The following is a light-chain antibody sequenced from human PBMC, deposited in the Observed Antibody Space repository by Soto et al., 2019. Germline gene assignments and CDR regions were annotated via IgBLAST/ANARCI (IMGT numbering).Light chain of an antibody. CDR2: EGT. CDR1: SSDVGTYNL. V-gene: IGLV2-23*01. CDR3: CSYAGSTTVV. Sequence: QSALTQPASVSGSPGQSNTISCTGTSSDVGTYNLVSWYQQHPGKAPKLIIYEGTKRPSGVSHRFSGSKSGNTASLTISGLQAEDESDYYCCSYAGSTTVVFGGGTKVTV. J-gene: IGLJ2*01.